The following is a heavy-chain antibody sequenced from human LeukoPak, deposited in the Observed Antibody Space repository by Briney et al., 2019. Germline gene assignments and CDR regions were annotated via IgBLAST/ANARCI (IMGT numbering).Heavy chain of an antibody. V-gene: IGHV3-23*01. CDR2: IFGSGGSA. J-gene: IGHJ4*02. CDR3: AKTTTGYSSGRYPGWPVDY. Sequence: PGGSLRLSCAASGFTFNSYAMYWVRQAPGKGLEWVSGIFGSGGSAHYADSMKGRFTIFRDNSKNTVYLQMNSLRAEDTAVYYCAKTTTGYSSGRYPGWPVDYWGQGTLVTVSS. CDR1: GFTFNSYA. D-gene: IGHD6-19*01.